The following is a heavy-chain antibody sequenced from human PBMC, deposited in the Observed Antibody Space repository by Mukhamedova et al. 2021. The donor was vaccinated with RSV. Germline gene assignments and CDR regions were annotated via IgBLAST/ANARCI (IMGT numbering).Heavy chain of an antibody. J-gene: IGHJ4*02. Sequence: INPSGGSTSYAQKFQGRVTMIRDTSTSTVYMELSSLRSEDTAVYYCARDLSPYYYGSGSDYWGQGTLVTVSS. CDR2: INPSGGST. D-gene: IGHD3-10*01. V-gene: IGHV1-46*01. CDR3: ARDLSPYYYGSGSDY.